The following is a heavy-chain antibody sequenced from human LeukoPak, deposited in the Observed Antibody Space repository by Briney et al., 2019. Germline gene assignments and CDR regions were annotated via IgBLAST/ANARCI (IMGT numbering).Heavy chain of an antibody. CDR2: IYTSGST. D-gene: IGHD3-10*01. J-gene: IGHJ6*03. Sequence: SQTLSLTCTVPGGSISSGSYYWSWIRQPDGKGLEWIGRIYTSGSTNYNPSLKSRVTISVDTSKNQFSLKLSSVTAADTAVYYCARAQYDYGSGSYYYYYYMDVWGKGTTVTVSS. V-gene: IGHV4-61*02. CDR3: ARAQYDYGSGSYYYYYYMDV. CDR1: GGSISSGSYY.